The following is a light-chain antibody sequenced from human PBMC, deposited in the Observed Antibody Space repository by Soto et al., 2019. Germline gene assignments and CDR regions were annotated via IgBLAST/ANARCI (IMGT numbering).Light chain of an antibody. J-gene: IGKJ1*01. Sequence: EIVLTQSPGTLSLSPGERATLSCRASQSVDSNYLGWYQQKPGQAPRLLIYAASSRANGIPDRFSGGGSGTDFTLTISRLEPEYFAVYYCQLYYSGMFGQGTKVEIK. CDR3: QLYYSGM. V-gene: IGKV3-20*01. CDR1: QSVDSNY. CDR2: AAS.